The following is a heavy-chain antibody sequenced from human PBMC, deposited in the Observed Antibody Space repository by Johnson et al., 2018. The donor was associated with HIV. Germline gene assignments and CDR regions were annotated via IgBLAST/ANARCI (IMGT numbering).Heavy chain of an antibody. CDR3: AKETRDSRSAFDV. Sequence: QVQLVESGGGVVQPGGSLRLPCKASGFSFSNYAIHWVRQAPGKGLEWVTFIQFDGSHKYSADFVKGRFTISRDTSKKSVFLQMNNLRPEDTAVYYCAKETRDSRSAFDVWGQGTMVTVS. V-gene: IGHV3-30*02. CDR1: GFSFSNYA. J-gene: IGHJ3*01. D-gene: IGHD4-11*01. CDR2: IQFDGSHK.